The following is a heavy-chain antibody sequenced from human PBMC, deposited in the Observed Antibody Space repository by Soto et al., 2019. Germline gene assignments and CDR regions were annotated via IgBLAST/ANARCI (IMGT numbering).Heavy chain of an antibody. D-gene: IGHD2-21*02. CDR1: GFTFSSYA. CDR3: AIPKGGHGDCSWFDP. Sequence: EVQLLESGGGLVQPGGSLRLSCAASGFTFSSYAMSWVRQAPGKGLEWVSAISGSGGSTYYADSVKGRFTISRDNSKNTLYLQMNSLRAEDTAVYYCAIPKGGHGDCSWFDPWGQGTLVTVSS. CDR2: ISGSGGST. V-gene: IGHV3-23*01. J-gene: IGHJ5*02.